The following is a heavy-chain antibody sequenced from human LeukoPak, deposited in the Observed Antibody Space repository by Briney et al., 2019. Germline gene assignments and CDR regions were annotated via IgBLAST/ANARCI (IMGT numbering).Heavy chain of an antibody. V-gene: IGHV3-48*01. CDR3: ARDLFEDGYSNYGPFDY. CDR1: GFTFSSYS. J-gene: IGHJ4*02. D-gene: IGHD4-11*01. CDR2: ISSSSSTI. Sequence: GGSLRLSCAASGFTFSSYSMNWVRQAPGKGLEWVSYISSSSSTIYYADSVKGRFTISRDNAKNSLYLQMNSLRAEDTAVYYCARDLFEDGYSNYGPFDYWGQGTLVTVSS.